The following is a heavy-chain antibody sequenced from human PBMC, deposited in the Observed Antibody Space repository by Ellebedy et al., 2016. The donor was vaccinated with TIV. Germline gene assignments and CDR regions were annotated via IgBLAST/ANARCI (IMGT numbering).Heavy chain of an antibody. V-gene: IGHV5-10-1*01. CDR1: GYSFTSYW. CDR2: IDPSDSYT. Sequence: GESLKISXKGSGYSFTSYWISWVRQMPGKGLEWMGRIDPSDSYTNYSPSFQGHVTISADKSISTAYLQWSSLKASDTAMYYCARNIWFGESLSYGMDVWGQGTTVTVSS. J-gene: IGHJ6*02. CDR3: ARNIWFGESLSYGMDV. D-gene: IGHD3-10*01.